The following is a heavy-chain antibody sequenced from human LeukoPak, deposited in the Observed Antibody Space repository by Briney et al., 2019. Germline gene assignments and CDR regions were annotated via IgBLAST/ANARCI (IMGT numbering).Heavy chain of an antibody. CDR2: ISNGNT. J-gene: IGHJ5*02. V-gene: IGHV3-23*01. CDR3: VREAGYCASVCLKSNWFDP. Sequence: GGSLRLSCAASGFPFSNHAMSWVRQPPGKGLEWVSAISNGNTYYADSVRGRFTISRDDSKHMVYLQMNSLRVEDTARYYCVREAGYCASVCLKSNWFDPWGQGTLVTV. CDR1: GFPFSNHA. D-gene: IGHD2-21*02.